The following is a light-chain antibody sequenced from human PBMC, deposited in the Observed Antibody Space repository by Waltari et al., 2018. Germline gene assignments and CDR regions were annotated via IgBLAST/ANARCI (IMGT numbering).Light chain of an antibody. J-gene: IGLJ1*01. CDR3: YSYAGSYTYV. CDR2: DVS. CDR1: SSDVAGYNF. Sequence: QSALTQPRPMSGSRGQSVTIPCTGTSSDVAGYNFVSWYQQLPGKAPKLMIYDVSRRPSGVPDRFSGSKSGNTASLTISGLQADDEGDYYCYSYAGSYTYVFGTGTKVTVL. V-gene: IGLV2-11*01.